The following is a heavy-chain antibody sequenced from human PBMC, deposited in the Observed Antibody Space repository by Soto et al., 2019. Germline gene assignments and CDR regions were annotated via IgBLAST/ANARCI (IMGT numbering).Heavy chain of an antibody. CDR3: ARYPYVDYSVRIGYDGLDV. CDR1: GGTFSTHA. D-gene: IGHD3-9*01. V-gene: IGHV1-69*01. Sequence: QVQLLQSGAEVKKPGSSVRVSCKASGGTFSTHAISWVRQAPGRGPEWIGGIITMYGSSKYAPNFQGRVTMSADASTNTASMELSSLRSEDTAGYYCARYPYVDYSVRIGYDGLDVWGQGTTVTVSS. J-gene: IGHJ6*02. CDR2: IITMYGSS.